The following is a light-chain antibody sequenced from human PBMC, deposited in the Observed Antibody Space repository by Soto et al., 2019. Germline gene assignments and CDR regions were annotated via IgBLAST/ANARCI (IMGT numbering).Light chain of an antibody. CDR3: QQYGGVPYT. CDR2: GAS. V-gene: IGKV3-20*01. Sequence: EIVLTQSPGTLSLSPGQRVTLSCRASESISRDYLAWYQQRLGQAPRLLIYGASSGATGIPDRFSGSGSGTDFTLTISRLEPEDFAIYYCQQYGGVPYTFGQGTKWEIK. J-gene: IGKJ2*01. CDR1: ESISRDY.